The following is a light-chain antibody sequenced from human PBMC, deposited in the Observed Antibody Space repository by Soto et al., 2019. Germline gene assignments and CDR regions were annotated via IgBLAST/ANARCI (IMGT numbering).Light chain of an antibody. V-gene: IGKV3-11*01. J-gene: IGKJ5*01. CDR2: DAS. CDR3: QQRANWPPIT. Sequence: EVVLTQSPATLALSPGERATLSCRASQSVSIYLAWYQHKPGQAPRLLIYDASNRATGIPPRFSGSGSGTDFTLTISSLEPEDFAVYYCQQRANWPPITFGQGTRLEIK. CDR1: QSVSIY.